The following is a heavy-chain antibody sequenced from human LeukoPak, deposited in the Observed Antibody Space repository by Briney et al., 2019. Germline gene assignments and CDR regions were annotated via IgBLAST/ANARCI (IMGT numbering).Heavy chain of an antibody. V-gene: IGHV3-21*01. CDR3: ARGRDAIAAALGYFDL. CDR2: ISSSSSYI. J-gene: IGHJ2*01. CDR1: GFTFISYS. D-gene: IGHD6-13*01. Sequence: GGSLRLSCAASGFTFISYSMNWVRQAPGKGLEWVSSISSSSSYIYYADSVKGRFTISRDNAKNSLYLQMNSLRAEDTAVYYCARGRDAIAAALGYFDLWGRGTLVTVSS.